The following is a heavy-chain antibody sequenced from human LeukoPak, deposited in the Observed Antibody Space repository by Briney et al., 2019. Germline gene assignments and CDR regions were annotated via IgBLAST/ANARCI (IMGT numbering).Heavy chain of an antibody. D-gene: IGHD3-16*01. CDR2: ISGDGGST. CDR1: GFTFDDYA. CDR3: AKDLEGIMITFGGVDY. V-gene: IGHV3-43*02. Sequence: GGSLRLSCAASGFTFDDYAMHWLRQAPGKGLEWVSLISGDGGSTYYADSVKGRFTISRDNSKNSLYLQMNSLRTEDTALYYCAKDLEGIMITFGGVDYWGQGTLVTVSS. J-gene: IGHJ4*02.